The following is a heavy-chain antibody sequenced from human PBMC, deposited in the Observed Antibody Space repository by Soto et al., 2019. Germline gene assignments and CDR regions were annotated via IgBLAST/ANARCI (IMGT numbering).Heavy chain of an antibody. J-gene: IGHJ6*02. D-gene: IGHD5-18*01. CDR1: GGTLNNYG. CDR2: TIPALGTT. CDR3: ARVGVMVSKFSYYQAMDV. Sequence: QVQLVQSGAEVKKPGSSVRVSCKASGGTLNNYGIYWVRQAPGQGLEWMGGTIPALGTTTYAQKFQGRVTINADDSTSTSYMEMSSLGSEDTAIYYCARVGVMVSKFSYYQAMDVWGQGPTVTVSS. V-gene: IGHV1-69*01.